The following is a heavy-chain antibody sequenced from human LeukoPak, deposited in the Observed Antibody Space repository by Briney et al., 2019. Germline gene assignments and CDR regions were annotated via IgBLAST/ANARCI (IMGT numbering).Heavy chain of an antibody. CDR1: GFTFSSYS. V-gene: IGHV3-48*02. J-gene: IGHJ3*02. CDR2: ISSRSTTI. Sequence: GGSLRLSCAASGFTFSSYSMNWVRQAPGKGLEWVSYISSRSTTIYYADSVKGRFTISRDNAKNSLYLQMNSLRDEDTAVYYCARGGYSSGWYWYAFDIWGQGTMVTVSS. CDR3: ARGGYSSGWYWYAFDI. D-gene: IGHD6-19*01.